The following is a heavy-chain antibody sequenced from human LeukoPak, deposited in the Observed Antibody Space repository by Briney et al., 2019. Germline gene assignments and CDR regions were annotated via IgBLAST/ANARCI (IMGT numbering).Heavy chain of an antibody. CDR2: IYYSGST. V-gene: IGHV4-31*02. J-gene: IGHJ5*01. CDR3: ARDMTDWWFDP. Sequence: LRLSCAASGFTFSDYYMSWIRQHPGKGLEWIGYIYYSGSTHYNPSLKSRVTISVDTSKNQFSLKLSSVTAADTAVYYCARDMTDWWFDPWGQGTLVTVSS. D-gene: IGHD3-9*01. CDR1: GFTFSDYY.